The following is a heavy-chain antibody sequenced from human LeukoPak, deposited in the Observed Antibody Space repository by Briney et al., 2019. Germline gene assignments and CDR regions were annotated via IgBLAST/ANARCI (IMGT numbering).Heavy chain of an antibody. CDR1: GYTFTGYY. CDR2: INPNSGGT. CDR3: ARGSGYDSECDY. Sequence: ASVKVSCKASGYTFTGYYMHWVRQAPGQGLEWMGWINPNSGGTNYAQKFQGRVTMTGDTSISTAYMELSRLRSDDTAVYYCARGSGYDSECDYWGQGTLVTVSS. V-gene: IGHV1-2*02. D-gene: IGHD5-12*01. J-gene: IGHJ4*02.